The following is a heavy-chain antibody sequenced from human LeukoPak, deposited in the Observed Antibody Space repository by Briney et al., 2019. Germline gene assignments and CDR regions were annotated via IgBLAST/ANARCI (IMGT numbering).Heavy chain of an antibody. D-gene: IGHD3-22*01. CDR3: ARHYYDSSGYYLEGFDI. V-gene: IGHV4-39*01. J-gene: IGHJ3*02. CDR2: IYYSGAS. Sequence: SETLSLTCTVSGDSISSNSYYWGWIRQPPGQGLEWIGSIYYSGASYYSPSLKSRVTISVDTSKNQFSLKLSSVTAADTAVFYCARHYYDSSGYYLEGFDIWGQGTTVTVSS. CDR1: GDSISSNSYY.